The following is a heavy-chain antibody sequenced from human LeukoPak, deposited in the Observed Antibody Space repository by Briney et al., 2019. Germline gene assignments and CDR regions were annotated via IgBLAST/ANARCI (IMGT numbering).Heavy chain of an antibody. CDR2: IYYSGST. CDR1: GGSISSYY. D-gene: IGHD3-22*01. V-gene: IGHV4-59*01. Sequence: SETLSLTCTVSGGSISSYYWSWIRQPPGKGLEWIGYIYYSGSTNYNPSLKSGGTISVDTSKNQFSLKLSSVTAAGTAVYYCARAHHYYDSSGYYPNWFDPWGQGTLVTVSS. CDR3: ARAHHYYDSSGYYPNWFDP. J-gene: IGHJ5*02.